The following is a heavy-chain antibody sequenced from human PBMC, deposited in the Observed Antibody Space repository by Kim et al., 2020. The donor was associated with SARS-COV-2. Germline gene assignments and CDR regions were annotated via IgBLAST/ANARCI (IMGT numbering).Heavy chain of an antibody. Sequence: SVKVSCKTSGGTFSSYTFSWVRQAPGQGPEWMGGMIPFFEIINVAQKFQGRVTINADKSTNTAYMELSSLKSEDTAVYYCARGLGKDIVVVPTTVNYYHPLDVWGQGTTVIVSS. J-gene: IGHJ6*02. CDR2: MIPFFEII. CDR3: ARGLGKDIVVVPTTVNYYHPLDV. D-gene: IGHD2-2*01. V-gene: IGHV1-69*10. CDR1: GGTFSSYT.